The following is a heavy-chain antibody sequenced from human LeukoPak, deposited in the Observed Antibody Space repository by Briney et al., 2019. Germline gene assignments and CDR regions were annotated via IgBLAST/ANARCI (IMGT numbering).Heavy chain of an antibody. V-gene: IGHV1-3*01. D-gene: IGHD2-8*02. CDR2: INAGNGDT. J-gene: IGHJ4*02. Sequence: GASVKVSCKASGYTFTSYAMHWVRQAPGQRLEWMGWINAGNGDTKYSQEFQGRVTITRDTSASTAYMELSSLRAEDTAVYYCVRVTGPLDYWGQGTLVTVSS. CDR3: VRVTGPLDY. CDR1: GYTFTSYA.